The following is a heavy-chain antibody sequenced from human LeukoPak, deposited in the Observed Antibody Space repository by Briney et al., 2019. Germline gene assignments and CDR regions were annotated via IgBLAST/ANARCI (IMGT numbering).Heavy chain of an antibody. J-gene: IGHJ4*02. CDR3: ARGREGGYDYVWGSYRSTYFDY. Sequence: SETLSLTCAVYGGSFSGYYWSWIRQPPGKGLEWIGEINHSGSSNYNPSLKSRVTISVDTSKNQFSLKLSSVTAADTAVYYCARGREGGYDYVWGSYRSTYFDYWGQGTLVTVSS. CDR1: GGSFSGYY. V-gene: IGHV4-34*01. CDR2: INHSGSS. D-gene: IGHD3-16*02.